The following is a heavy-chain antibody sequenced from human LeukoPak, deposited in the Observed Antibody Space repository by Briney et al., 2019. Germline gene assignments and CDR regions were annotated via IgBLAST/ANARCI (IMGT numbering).Heavy chain of an antibody. CDR2: IYSSGSA. CDR1: GGSIINHY. Sequence: PSETLSLTCTVSGGSIINHYWSWVRQPAGKGLECIGRIYSSGSANYSPSLKSRVSMSIVTSNNHFSLNLTSVTAADAALYFCARDVRYASGWSTPESWGQGTLVTVSA. D-gene: IGHD6-19*01. J-gene: IGHJ5*02. V-gene: IGHV4-4*07. CDR3: ARDVRYASGWSTPES.